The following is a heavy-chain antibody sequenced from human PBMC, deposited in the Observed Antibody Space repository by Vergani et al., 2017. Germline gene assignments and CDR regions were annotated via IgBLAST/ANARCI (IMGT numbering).Heavy chain of an antibody. CDR1: GGTFSSYA. D-gene: IGHD3-10*01. CDR2: IIPIFGTA. CDR3: ARGSRGLVRGVITPDSYYFDY. J-gene: IGHJ4*02. V-gene: IGHV1-69*01. Sequence: QVQLVQSGAEVKKPGSSVKVSCKASGGTFSSYAISWVRQAPGQGLEWMGGIIPIFGTANYAQKVQGRVTITADESTSTAYMELSRLRSEDTAVYYCARGSRGLVRGVITPDSYYFDYWGQGTLVTISS.